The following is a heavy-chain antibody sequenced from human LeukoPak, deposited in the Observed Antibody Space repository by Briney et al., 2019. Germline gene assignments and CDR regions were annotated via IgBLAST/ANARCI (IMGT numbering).Heavy chain of an antibody. Sequence: PGGSLRLSCAASGFTFSSYAIHWVRQAPGKGLEYVSAITSNGGSTYYADSVKGRFTISRDNSKNTVYLQMGSLRTEDMAVYYCARGWWYLEYWGQGTLVTVSS. J-gene: IGHJ4*02. D-gene: IGHD2-15*01. CDR2: ITSNGGST. CDR3: ARGWWYLEY. V-gene: IGHV3-64*02. CDR1: GFTFSSYA.